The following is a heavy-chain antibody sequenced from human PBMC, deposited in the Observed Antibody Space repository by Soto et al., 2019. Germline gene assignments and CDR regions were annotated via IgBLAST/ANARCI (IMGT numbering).Heavy chain of an antibody. CDR2: IYYSGST. V-gene: IGHV4-31*03. CDR3: ARRLYYDSRGFEGGGMDV. CDR1: PGTTSSAGYS. Sequence: SQNLSLTCTALPGTTSSAGYSTRWFLQHPRKGLEWIGYIYYSGSTYYNPSLKSRVTISVDTSKNQFSLKLSSVTAADTAVYYCARRLYYDSRGFEGGGMDVWGQGTTVTVS. D-gene: IGHD3-22*01. J-gene: IGHJ6*02.